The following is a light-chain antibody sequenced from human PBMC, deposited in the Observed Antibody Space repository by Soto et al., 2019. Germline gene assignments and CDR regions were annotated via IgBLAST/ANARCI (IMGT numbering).Light chain of an antibody. Sequence: QSVLTQPASVSGSPGQSITISCTGTSSDVGGYNYVSWYQQHPGKVPKLMIYDVSYRPSGVSNRFSGSKSGNTASLTISGLQAEDEADYYCSSYTSSSTPVVFGGGTKVTVL. CDR1: SSDVGGYNY. V-gene: IGLV2-14*01. J-gene: IGLJ2*01. CDR2: DVS. CDR3: SSYTSSSTPVV.